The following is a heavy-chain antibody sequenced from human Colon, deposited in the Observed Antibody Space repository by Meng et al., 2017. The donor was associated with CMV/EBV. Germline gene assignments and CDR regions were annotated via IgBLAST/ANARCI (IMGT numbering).Heavy chain of an antibody. J-gene: IGHJ6*02. D-gene: IGHD3-3*01. V-gene: IGHV3-23*03. CDR1: GFTFSNHA. CDR2: IYAGGRST. CDR3: AKGSLEWLYYGMDV. Sequence: GESLKISCAGSGFTFSNHAMSWVRQAPGKGLEWVSVIYAGGRSTYFADSVKGRFTISRDDSKNTLYLEMNSLRAEDTAVYYCAKGSLEWLYYGMDVWGQGTTVTASS.